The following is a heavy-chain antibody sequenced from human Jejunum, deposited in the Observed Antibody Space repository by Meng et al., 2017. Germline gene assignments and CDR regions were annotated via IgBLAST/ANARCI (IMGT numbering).Heavy chain of an antibody. CDR2: ISRSGRA. V-gene: IGHV4-4*03. D-gene: IGHD1/OR15-1a*01. J-gene: IGHJ4*02. Sequence: VSGPWRVRPPGPLAFTWRASGGSVSPTDWWSWVRQPPGKGLEWIGEISRSGRANYNPSLKGRVTISLDRSMNLFSLKLDSVTAADAAVYYCARDPRTNWASRFFDNWGQGTLVTVSS. CDR1: GGSVSPTDW. CDR3: ARDPRTNWASRFFDN.